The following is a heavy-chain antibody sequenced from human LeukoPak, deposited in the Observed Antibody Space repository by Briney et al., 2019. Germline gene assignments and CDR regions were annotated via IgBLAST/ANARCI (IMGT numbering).Heavy chain of an antibody. CDR2: ISSSSSTI. D-gene: IGHD3-16*01. V-gene: IGHV3-48*02. Sequence: GGSLRLSCAASGFTFSSYAMSWVRQAPGKGLEWVSYISSSSSTIYYADSVKGRFTISRDNAKNSLYLQMNSLRDEDTAVYYCAAKATGDPLYWGQGTLVTVSS. J-gene: IGHJ4*02. CDR1: GFTFSSYA. CDR3: AAKATGDPLY.